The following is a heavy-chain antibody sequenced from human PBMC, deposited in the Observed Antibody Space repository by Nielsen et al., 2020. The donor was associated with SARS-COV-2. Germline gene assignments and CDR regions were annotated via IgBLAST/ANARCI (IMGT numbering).Heavy chain of an antibody. J-gene: IGHJ2*01. CDR1: GGSFSGYY. V-gene: IGHV4-34*01. CDR2: INHSGST. CDR3: ERGSWSYWYFDL. Sequence: GSLRLSCAVYGGSFSGYYWSWIRQPPGKGLEWIGEINHSGSTNYNPSLKSRVTISVDTSKNQFSLKLSSVTAADTAVYYCERGSWSYWYFDLWGRGTLVTVSS.